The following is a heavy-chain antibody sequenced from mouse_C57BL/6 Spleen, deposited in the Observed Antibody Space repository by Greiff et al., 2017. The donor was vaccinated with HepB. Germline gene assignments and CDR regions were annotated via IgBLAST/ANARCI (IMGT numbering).Heavy chain of an antibody. J-gene: IGHJ1*03. CDR3: ARSAPLRYFDV. V-gene: IGHV1-63*01. CDR1: GYTFTTYW. D-gene: IGHD2-1*01. Sequence: QVQLQQSGAELVRPGSSVKMSCKASGYTFTTYWIGWAKQRPGHGLEWIGDIYPGGGYTNYNEKFKGKATLTADKSSSTAYMPCSSLTAEDSAIYYCARSAPLRYFDVWGKGTTVTGSS. CDR2: IYPGGGYT.